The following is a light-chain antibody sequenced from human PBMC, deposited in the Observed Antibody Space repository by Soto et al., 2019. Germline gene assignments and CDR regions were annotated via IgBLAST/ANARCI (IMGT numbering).Light chain of an antibody. V-gene: IGKV3-15*01. CDR3: RRYNYWPPSIT. Sequence: MTQSKTTLSVSPGERATLSCRASQSVSNNLAWYQQRPGQAPRLLIYGASTRDTGIPPRFSGSGSGTEFTLTITSLLSEEFAVIRCRRYNYWPPSITFSQRGLLEIK. CDR2: GAS. J-gene: IGKJ5*01. CDR1: QSVSNN.